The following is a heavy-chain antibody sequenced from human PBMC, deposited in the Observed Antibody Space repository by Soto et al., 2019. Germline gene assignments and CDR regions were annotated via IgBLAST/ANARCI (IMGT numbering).Heavy chain of an antibody. CDR3: AISDGSTIFGVLDY. Sequence: EVQLLESGGGLVQPGGSLRLSCAASGFTFSSYAMSWVRQAPGKGLEWVSAISGSGGSTYYADSVKGRFTISRDNSKNTLYLQMNSLSAEDTAVYYCAISDGSTIFGVLDYWGQGTLVTVSS. J-gene: IGHJ4*02. CDR2: ISGSGGST. V-gene: IGHV3-23*01. D-gene: IGHD3-3*01. CDR1: GFTFSSYA.